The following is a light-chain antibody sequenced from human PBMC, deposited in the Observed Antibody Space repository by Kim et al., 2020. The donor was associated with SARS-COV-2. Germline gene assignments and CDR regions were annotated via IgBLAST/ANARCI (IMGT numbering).Light chain of an antibody. V-gene: IGLV1-40*01. Sequence: QSVLTQPPSVSGAPGQRVTITCTGSSSNIGAGYDVHWYQHLPGTAPKLLIYGNNNRASGVPDRFSGSKSGTSASLAITGLQAEDEANYYCQSYYSSLGVLFCGWTKLTVL. CDR3: QSYYSSLGVL. CDR2: GNN. CDR1: SSNIGAGYD. J-gene: IGLJ2*01.